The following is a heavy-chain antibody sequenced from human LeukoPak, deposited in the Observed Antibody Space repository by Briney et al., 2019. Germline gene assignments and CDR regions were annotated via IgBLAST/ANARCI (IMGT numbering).Heavy chain of an antibody. CDR2: IKQDGTEK. V-gene: IGHV3-7*04. Sequence: GGSLGLSCAASGFTFSSYWMSWVRQAPGKGLEWVANIKQDGTEKYYVDSVKGRFTISRDNAENSLYLQLNSLRAEDTAVYYCARDYLRLFDYWGQGTLVTVSS. J-gene: IGHJ4*02. D-gene: IGHD3-10*01. CDR1: GFTFSSYW. CDR3: ARDYLRLFDY.